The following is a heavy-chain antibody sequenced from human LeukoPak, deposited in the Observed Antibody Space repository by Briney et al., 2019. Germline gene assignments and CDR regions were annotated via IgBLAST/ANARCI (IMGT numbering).Heavy chain of an antibody. CDR2: ISAYNGNT. V-gene: IGHV1-18*01. D-gene: IGHD5-12*01. J-gene: IGHJ4*02. CDR3: TRDWWEARGYSDY. Sequence: EASVKVSCKASGYTFTSYGISWVRQAPGQGLEWMGWISAYNGNTNYAQKLQGRVTMTTDTSTSTAYVELRSLRSDDTAVYYCTRDWWEARGYSDYWGQGTLVTVSS. CDR1: GYTFTSYG.